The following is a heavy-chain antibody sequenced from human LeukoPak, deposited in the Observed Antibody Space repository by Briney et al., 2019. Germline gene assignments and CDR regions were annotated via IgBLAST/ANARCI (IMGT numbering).Heavy chain of an antibody. V-gene: IGHV3-21*01. CDR2: ISSSSSYI. D-gene: IGHD2-15*01. J-gene: IGHJ4*02. CDR3: ARGLLSYYFDY. Sequence: PGGSLRLSCAASGFTFSSYSMNWVRQAPGKGLEWVSSISSSSSYIYYADSVKDRFTISRDNAKNSLYLQMNSLRAEDTAVYCCARGLLSYYFDYWGQGTLVTVSS. CDR1: GFTFSSYS.